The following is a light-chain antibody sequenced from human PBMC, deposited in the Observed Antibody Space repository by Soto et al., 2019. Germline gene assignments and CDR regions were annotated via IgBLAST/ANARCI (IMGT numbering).Light chain of an antibody. CDR3: AAWDASLRGWV. V-gene: IGLV1-44*01. J-gene: IGLJ3*02. CDR1: RSNIGKYQ. Sequence: QSVLTQPPSASGTPGQSVTISCSGGRSNIGKYQVVWCQHLPGSAPRLLINSKNQRPSGVPDRFSGSKSGTSASLAISGLQSEDEADYYCAAWDASLRGWVFGGGTKLTVL. CDR2: SKN.